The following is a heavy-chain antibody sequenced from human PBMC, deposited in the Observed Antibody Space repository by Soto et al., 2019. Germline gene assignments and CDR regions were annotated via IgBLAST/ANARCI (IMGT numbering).Heavy chain of an antibody. CDR3: ARVITIPRSSGMDV. J-gene: IGHJ6*02. D-gene: IGHD3-9*01. V-gene: IGHV1-18*01. CDR2: ISAYNGNT. Sequence: QVQLVQSGAEVKKPGASVKVSCKASGYTFTSYGISWVRQAPVQGLEWMGWISAYNGNTNYAQKLQGRVTMTTDTSTRTAYMELRSLRSEATAVYYCARVITIPRSSGMDVWGQGTTVTVSS. CDR1: GYTFTSYG.